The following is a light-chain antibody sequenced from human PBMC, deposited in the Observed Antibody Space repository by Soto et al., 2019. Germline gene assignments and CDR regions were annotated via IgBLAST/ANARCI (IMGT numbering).Light chain of an antibody. CDR2: GAS. J-gene: IGKJ4*01. CDR3: LQDYNLLT. CDR1: QGIGND. V-gene: IGKV1-6*01. Sequence: AIQMTQSPSSLSASVGDRVTITCRASQGIGNDLAWYQQKPGEAPNLLIYGASSLQSRVPSRFSGSGSDTDFTLTISSLQPEDFATYYCLQDYNLLTFGGGTKVELK.